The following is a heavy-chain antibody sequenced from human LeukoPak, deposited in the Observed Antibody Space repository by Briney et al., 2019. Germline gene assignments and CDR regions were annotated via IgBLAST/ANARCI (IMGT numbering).Heavy chain of an antibody. CDR1: GFTFSSTY. CDR2: IYSGGNT. CDR3: ARDRYCSGGTCRYFDY. V-gene: IGHV3-53*01. J-gene: IGHJ4*02. D-gene: IGHD2-15*01. Sequence: GGSLRLSCAASGFTFSSTYMSWVRQAPGKGLEWVSLIYSGGNTYYADSVKGRFTISRDNSKNTLYLQMNSLRAEDTAVYYCARDRYCSGGTCRYFDYWGQGTLVTVSS.